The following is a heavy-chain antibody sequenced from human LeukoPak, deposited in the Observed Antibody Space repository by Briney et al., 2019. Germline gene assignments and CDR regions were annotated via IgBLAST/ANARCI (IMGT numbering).Heavy chain of an antibody. CDR3: ARVYRSSSGYCFDF. J-gene: IGHJ4*02. V-gene: IGHV3-7*01. Sequence: GGSLRLSCAASGFTFSSYWMSWVRQAPGKGLEWVANIKQDGSEIYYVDSVKGRFTVSRDNAKNSLYLQMNSLRAEDTAVYYCARVYRSSSGYCFDFWGQGTLVTVSS. CDR1: GFTFSSYW. D-gene: IGHD6-6*01. CDR2: IKQDGSEI.